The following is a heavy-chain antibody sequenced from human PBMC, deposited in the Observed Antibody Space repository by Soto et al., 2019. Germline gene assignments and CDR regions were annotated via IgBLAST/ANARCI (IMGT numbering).Heavy chain of an antibody. J-gene: IGHJ5*02. Sequence: PGGSLRLSCAASGFTFSSYGMHWVRQAPGKGLEWVAVISYDGSNKYYADSVKGRFTISRDNSKNTLYLQMNSLRAEDTAVYYCAKDWTGTTSSDWFEAWGQGNLVTV. D-gene: IGHD1-7*01. V-gene: IGHV3-30*18. CDR2: ISYDGSNK. CDR3: AKDWTGTTSSDWFEA. CDR1: GFTFSSYG.